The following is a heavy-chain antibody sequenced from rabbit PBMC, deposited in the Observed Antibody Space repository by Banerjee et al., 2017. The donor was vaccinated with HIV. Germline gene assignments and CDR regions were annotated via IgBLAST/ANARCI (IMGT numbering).Heavy chain of an antibody. CDR2: IYTGFNIT. CDR3: ARTYASSSGYYLYFNL. D-gene: IGHD1-1*01. J-gene: IGHJ4*01. V-gene: IGHV1S47*01. Sequence: ELVESGGGLVQPGESLKLSCKASGIDFSSYGISWVRQAPGKGLEWIAYIYTGFNITNYADSVKGRFTVSSDNAQNTVFLQMTSLTASDTATYFCARTYASSSGYYLYFNLWGPGTLVTVS. CDR1: GIDFSSYG.